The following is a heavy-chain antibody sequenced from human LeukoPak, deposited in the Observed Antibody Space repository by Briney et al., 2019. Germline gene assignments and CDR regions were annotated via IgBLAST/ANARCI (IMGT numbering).Heavy chain of an antibody. CDR2: INWSGKST. Sequence: GGSLRLSCAASGFTFSSYAMSWVRQAPGKGLEWFSGINWSGKSTSYGDPVRGRFTISRDNAKNSLSLQMDSLRAEDTALYYCARAPITSPFYFDYWGQGTLVTVSS. J-gene: IGHJ4*02. V-gene: IGHV3-20*04. CDR3: ARAPITSPFYFDY. D-gene: IGHD2-2*01. CDR1: GFTFSSYA.